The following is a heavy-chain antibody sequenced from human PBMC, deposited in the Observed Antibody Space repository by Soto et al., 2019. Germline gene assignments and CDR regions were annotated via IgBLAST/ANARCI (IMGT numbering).Heavy chain of an antibody. V-gene: IGHV3-33*01. D-gene: IGHD5-12*01. CDR3: ARAERWLQLGLDY. CDR1: GFTFSSYG. CDR2: IWYDGSNK. J-gene: IGHJ4*02. Sequence: PGGSLTLSCAASGFTFSSYGMHWVRHAQGKGLEWVAVIWYDGSNKYYADSVKGRFTISRDNSKKTLYLQMNSLRAEDTAVYYCARAERWLQLGLDYWGQGPLVTVSS.